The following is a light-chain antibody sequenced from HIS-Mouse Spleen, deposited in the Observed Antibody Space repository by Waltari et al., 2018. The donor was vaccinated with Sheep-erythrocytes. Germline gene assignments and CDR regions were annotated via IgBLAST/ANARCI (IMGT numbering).Light chain of an antibody. Sequence: VLTQPPSASGTPGQRVTIPCSGSSSNIGSNTVTWYQQLPGTAPKLLIYSNNQRPSGVPDRFSGSKSGTSASLAISGLQSEDEADYYCAAWDDSLNGPVFGGGTKLTVL. V-gene: IGLV1-44*01. CDR1: SSNIGSNT. J-gene: IGLJ3*02. CDR3: AAWDDSLNGPV. CDR2: SNN.